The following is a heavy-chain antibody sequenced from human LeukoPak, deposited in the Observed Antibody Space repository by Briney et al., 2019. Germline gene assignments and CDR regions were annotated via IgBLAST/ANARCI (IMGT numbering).Heavy chain of an antibody. CDR3: ARVLEQWLVIFDY. CDR2: INPNSGGT. Sequence: ASVKVSCKASVYTCTGYYMHWVRQAPGQELEWMGWINPNSGGTNYAQKFQGRVTMTRDTSISTAYMELSRLRSDDTAVYYCARVLEQWLVIFDYWGQGTLVTVSS. CDR1: VYTCTGYY. D-gene: IGHD6-19*01. J-gene: IGHJ4*02. V-gene: IGHV1-2*02.